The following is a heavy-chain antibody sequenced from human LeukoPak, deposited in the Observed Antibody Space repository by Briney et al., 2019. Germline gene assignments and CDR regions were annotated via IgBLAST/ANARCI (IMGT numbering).Heavy chain of an antibody. CDR1: VDSLSSNNAA. J-gene: IGHJ4*02. Sequence: SQTLSLTCAISVDSLSSNNAAWNWIRQSPSRGLELLGRTYYRSKWYTHYSVSVKSRITINPDTSKYQFSLQLNSVTPEDTAVYYCARGGSYNFDYWGQGTLVTVSS. CDR2: TYYRSKWYT. D-gene: IGHD1-26*01. V-gene: IGHV6-1*01. CDR3: ARGGSYNFDY.